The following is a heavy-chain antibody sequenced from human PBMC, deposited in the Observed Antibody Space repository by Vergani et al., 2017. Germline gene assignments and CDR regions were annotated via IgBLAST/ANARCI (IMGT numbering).Heavy chain of an antibody. CDR1: GGSLSSSSYY. V-gene: IGHV4-39*01. CDR2: IYYSGST. Sequence: QLQLQESGPGLVKPSETLSLTCTVSGGSLSSSSYYWGWIRQPPGKGLEWIGSIYYSGSTYNSPFLKSRVNISVDTSKNQFSLKLSSLTAADTAVFYCARLCAPNCGGGNCYSAAGPDTFDIWGQGRMVIVSS. CDR3: ARLCAPNCGGGNCYSAAGPDTFDI. D-gene: IGHD2-15*01. J-gene: IGHJ3*02.